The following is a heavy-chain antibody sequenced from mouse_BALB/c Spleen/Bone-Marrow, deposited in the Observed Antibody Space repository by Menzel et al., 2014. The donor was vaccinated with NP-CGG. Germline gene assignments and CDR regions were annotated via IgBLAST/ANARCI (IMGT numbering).Heavy chain of an antibody. J-gene: IGHJ4*01. D-gene: IGHD1-2*01. CDR3: ARGLLRLRGYAMDY. CDR1: GFSLTSYG. CDR2: VWAGGST. V-gene: IGHV2-9*02. Sequence: VQLQESGPGLVAPSQSLSITCTVSGFSLTSYGVHWVRQPPGKGLEWLGVVWAGGSTNYNSALMSRLSISKDNSKSXFFLKMNSLQTDDTAMYYCARGLLRLRGYAMDYWGQGTSVTVSS.